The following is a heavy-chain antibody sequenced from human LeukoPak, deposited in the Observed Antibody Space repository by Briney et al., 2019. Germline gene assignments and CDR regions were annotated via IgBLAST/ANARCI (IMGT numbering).Heavy chain of an antibody. CDR2: INDDSSDI. CDR3: ARDTFQPGLIDS. J-gene: IGHJ4*02. Sequence: PGGSLRLSCAASGFTFSLYAMNWVRQAPGKGLEWVSYINDDSSDIHYADSVRGRFTISRDNARNTLHLQLSSLRAEDTAVYYCARDTFQPGLIDSWGQGTLVIVSP. V-gene: IGHV3-21*05. CDR1: GFTFSLYA. D-gene: IGHD2-2*01.